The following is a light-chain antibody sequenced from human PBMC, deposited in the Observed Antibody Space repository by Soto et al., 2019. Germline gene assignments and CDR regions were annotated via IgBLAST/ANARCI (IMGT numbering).Light chain of an antibody. V-gene: IGLV1-40*01. CDR3: QSYDARLSAYV. Sequence: QSVLTQPHSVSGAPGQGVTIYCTGSSFNIGANYDVHWYQHLPGTGPKLLIYANSFRPSGVPDRVSASKSGSSASLAITGLQAEDEADYYCQSYDARLSAYVFGTGTKLTVL. CDR2: ANS. CDR1: SFNIGANYD. J-gene: IGLJ1*01.